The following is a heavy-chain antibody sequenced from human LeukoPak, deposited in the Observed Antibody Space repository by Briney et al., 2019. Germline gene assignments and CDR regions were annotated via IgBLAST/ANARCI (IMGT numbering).Heavy chain of an antibody. CDR2: INPNSGGT. V-gene: IGHV1-2*06. CDR1: GYTFTGYY. J-gene: IGHJ4*02. D-gene: IGHD6-13*01. Sequence: ASVKVSCKASGYTFTGYYMHWVRQAPGQGLEWMGRINPNSGGTNYAQKFQGRVTMTRDTSISTAYMELSRLRSDDTAVYYCARHLQLAYYFDYWGQGTLSPSPQ. CDR3: ARHLQLAYYFDY.